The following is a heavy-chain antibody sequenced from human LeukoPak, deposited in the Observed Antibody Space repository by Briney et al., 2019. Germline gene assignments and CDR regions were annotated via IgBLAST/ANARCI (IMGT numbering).Heavy chain of an antibody. CDR2: ISYSGST. CDR1: GGSISSGDYY. Sequence: PSQTLSLTCTVSGGSISSGDYYWGWIRQHPGKGLEWIGYISYSGSTYYNPSLQSRVTISVDTSKNQFSLKLSSVTAADTAVYYCARGPFLHMVRGVTMTPAFDYWGQGTLVTVSS. CDR3: ARGPFLHMVRGVTMTPAFDY. J-gene: IGHJ4*02. V-gene: IGHV4-31*03. D-gene: IGHD3-10*01.